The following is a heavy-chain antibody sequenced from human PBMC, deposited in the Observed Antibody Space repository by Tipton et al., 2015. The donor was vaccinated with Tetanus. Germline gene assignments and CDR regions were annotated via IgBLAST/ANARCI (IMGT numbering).Heavy chain of an antibody. CDR2: VSYSGRT. CDR1: GGSVRSGDYS. J-gene: IGHJ3*01. Sequence: LRLSCTVSGGSVRSGDYSWNWIRQPPGKGLEWLAYVSYSGRTNSNYSLKSRITISQDTSKNQFSLRLTSVTAADTAVYYCARANRSRRRGFDVWGQGTMVAVSS. CDR3: ARANRSRRRGFDV. D-gene: IGHD2/OR15-2a*01. V-gene: IGHV4-61*08.